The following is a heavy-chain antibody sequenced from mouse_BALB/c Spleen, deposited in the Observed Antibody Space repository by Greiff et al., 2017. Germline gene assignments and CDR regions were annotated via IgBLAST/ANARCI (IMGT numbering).Heavy chain of an antibody. V-gene: IGHV1-4*02. CDR1: GYTFTSYT. CDR3: ARGDYYGSSYGFAY. CDR2: INPSSGYT. J-gene: IGHJ3*01. D-gene: IGHD1-1*01. Sequence: QVQLQQSAAELARPGASVKMSCKASGYTFTSYTMHWVKQRPGQGLEWIGYINPSSGYTEYNQKFKDKTTLTADKSSSTAYMQLSSLTSEDSAVYYCARGDYYGSSYGFAYWGQGTLVTVSA.